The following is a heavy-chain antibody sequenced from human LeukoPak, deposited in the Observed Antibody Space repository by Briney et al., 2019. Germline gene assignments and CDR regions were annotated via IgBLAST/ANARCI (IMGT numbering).Heavy chain of an antibody. D-gene: IGHD6-19*01. V-gene: IGHV1-69*13. Sequence: SVKVSCKASGGTFSSYAISWVRQAPGQGLEWMGGIIPIFGTANYAQKFQGRVTITADESTSTAYMELSSLRSEDTAVYYCASLLYSSGWYEPDRIDYWGQGTLVTVSS. J-gene: IGHJ4*02. CDR1: GGTFSSYA. CDR2: IIPIFGTA. CDR3: ASLLYSSGWYEPDRIDY.